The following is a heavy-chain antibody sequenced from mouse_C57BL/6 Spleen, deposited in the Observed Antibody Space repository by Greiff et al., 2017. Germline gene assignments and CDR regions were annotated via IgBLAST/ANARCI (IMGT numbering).Heavy chain of an antibody. J-gene: IGHJ2*01. D-gene: IGHD2-5*01. CDR1: GYAFSSYW. CDR2: IYPGDGDT. Sequence: VQLQQSGAELVKPGASVKISCKASGYAFSSYWMNWVKQRPGKGLEWIGQIYPGDGDTNYNGKFKGKATLTADKSSSTAYMQLSSLTSEDSAVYCCARDYSNYYFDYWGQGTTLTVSS. V-gene: IGHV1-80*01. CDR3: ARDYSNYYFDY.